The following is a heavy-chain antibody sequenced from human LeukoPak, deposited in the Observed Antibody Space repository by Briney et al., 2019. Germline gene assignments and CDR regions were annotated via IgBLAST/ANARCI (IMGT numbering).Heavy chain of an antibody. V-gene: IGHV3-30*02. CDR1: GFTFSSYG. D-gene: IGHD1-26*01. Sequence: GGSLSLSCAASGFTFSSYGMHWVRQATGKGLEWVAFIRYDGSNKYYADSVRGRFTISRDNAKDSLYLQMNSLGPEDTAVYYCARDPYSGNYGNYYYYYMDVWGKGTTVTISS. CDR2: IRYDGSNK. CDR3: ARDPYSGNYGNYYYYYMDV. J-gene: IGHJ6*03.